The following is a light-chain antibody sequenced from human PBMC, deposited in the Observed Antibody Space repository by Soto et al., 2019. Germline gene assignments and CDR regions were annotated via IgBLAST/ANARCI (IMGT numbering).Light chain of an antibody. J-gene: IGKJ4*01. CDR1: QSISSNF. CDR2: GAS. V-gene: IGKV3-20*01. Sequence: TQSPSTLSASVGDRVTITCRASQSISSNFLAWYQQKPGQAPRLLIYGASSRATGIPDRFSGSGSATDFTLTISRLEPEDFAVYYCQQYGSSPSFGGGTKVDIK. CDR3: QQYGSSPS.